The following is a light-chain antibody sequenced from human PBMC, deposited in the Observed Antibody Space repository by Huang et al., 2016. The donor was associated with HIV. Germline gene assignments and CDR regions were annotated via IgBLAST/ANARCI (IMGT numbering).Light chain of an antibody. Sequence: DIQMTQSPSSLSASVGDRVTITCRASQSIRSYLNWYLQKPGKAPKLLIYYASNLQGGVPSRFRVSGSGTYFTLTITRLQPDDFGTYYCQQLYTTLSFGQGTRVEMK. V-gene: IGKV1-39*01. CDR3: QQLYTTLS. J-gene: IGKJ1*01. CDR2: YAS. CDR1: QSIRSY.